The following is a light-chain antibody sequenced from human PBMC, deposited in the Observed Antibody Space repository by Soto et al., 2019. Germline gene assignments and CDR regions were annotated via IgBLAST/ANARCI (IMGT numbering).Light chain of an antibody. CDR3: QQYSVYWT. J-gene: IGKJ1*01. V-gene: IGKV1-5*02. Sequence: DIQMTQSPSSLSASVGDRVTIICRASQSVSTRLAWYQQKPGKAPKVLIYDASSWAGGVPSRFTGSGSWTEFTLTINSLQPDDFATYYCQQYSVYWTFGQGTKV. CDR2: DAS. CDR1: QSVSTR.